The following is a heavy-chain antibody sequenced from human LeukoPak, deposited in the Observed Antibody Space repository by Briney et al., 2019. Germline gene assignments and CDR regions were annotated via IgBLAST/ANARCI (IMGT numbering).Heavy chain of an antibody. J-gene: IGHJ4*02. CDR1: GFTFIA. V-gene: IGHV3-23*01. Sequence: GESLRLSCAASGFTFIAVDWVRQAPGMGLXXXXTINSVDDTXXSESVRGRFTVSRDKSKNTVYLHMNSLRAEDTAVYHCAKWFRGSGSDRFYDKWGQGTLVTVSS. D-gene: IGHD3-10*01. CDR2: INSVDDT. CDR3: AKWFRGSGSDRFYDK.